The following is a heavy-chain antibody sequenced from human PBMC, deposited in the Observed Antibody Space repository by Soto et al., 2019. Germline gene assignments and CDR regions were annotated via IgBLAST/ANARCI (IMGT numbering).Heavy chain of an antibody. J-gene: IGHJ4*02. CDR2: IYHSGST. CDR1: GGSISRGGYS. CDR3: ARGRPIGNGAGYYPGKFDL. V-gene: IGHV4-30-2*02. Sequence: PSETLSLTCAVSGGSISRGGYSWSWIRQPPGKGLEWIGYIYHSGSTYYNPSLKSRVTLSIDTSKNQISLGLKSVTAADTAVYYCARGRPIGNGAGYYPGKFDLWGQGTPVTVSS. D-gene: IGHD2-8*01.